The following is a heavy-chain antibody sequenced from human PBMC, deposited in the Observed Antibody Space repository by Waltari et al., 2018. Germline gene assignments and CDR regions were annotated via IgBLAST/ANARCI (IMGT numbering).Heavy chain of an antibody. CDR2: INHSGST. CDR1: GGSFRGYY. Sequence: QVQLQQWGAGLLKPSETLSLTYAVYGGSFRGYYWSCIPQPPGKGLEWIGEINHSGSTNYSPSLKSRVTLSVDTSKNQFSLKLSSVTAADTAVYYCARANGGMAARKNKYNWFDPWGQGTLVTVSS. V-gene: IGHV4-34*01. D-gene: IGHD6-6*01. CDR3: ARANGGMAARKNKYNWFDP. J-gene: IGHJ5*02.